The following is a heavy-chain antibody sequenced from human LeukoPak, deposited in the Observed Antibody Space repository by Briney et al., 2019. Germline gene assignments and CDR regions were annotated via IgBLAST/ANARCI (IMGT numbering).Heavy chain of an antibody. J-gene: IGHJ3*02. CDR1: GGSISSGGYY. CDR2: IYYSGST. Sequence: SETLSLTCTVSGGSISSGGYYWSWIRQHPGKGLEWIGYIYYSGSTYYNPSLKSRVTISVDTSKNQLSLKLSSATAADTAVYYCARDSSDSSGSSEEDAFDIWGQGTMVTVSS. V-gene: IGHV4-31*03. D-gene: IGHD3-22*01. CDR3: ARDSSDSSGSSEEDAFDI.